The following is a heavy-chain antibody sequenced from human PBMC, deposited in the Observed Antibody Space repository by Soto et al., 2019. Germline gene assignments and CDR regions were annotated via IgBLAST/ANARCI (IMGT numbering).Heavy chain of an antibody. D-gene: IGHD2-2*02. J-gene: IGHJ3*01. V-gene: IGHV1-18*01. CDR2: INPIKGDT. CDR3: ARVKVPAAILGAFDL. CDR1: GYTFTRNG. Sequence: ASVKVSCKTSGYTFTRNGISWVRQAPGQGLDWMGWINPIKGDTNSAAIFQDRVTMTTDTSTRTAYMELRSLKSDDTAVYYCARVKVPAAILGAFDLWGQGTLVTVSS.